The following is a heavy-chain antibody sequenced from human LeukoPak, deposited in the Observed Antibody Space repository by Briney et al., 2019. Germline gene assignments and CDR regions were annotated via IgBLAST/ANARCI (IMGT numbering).Heavy chain of an antibody. J-gene: IGHJ4*02. CDR3: ARRERRDYYYGSGDLNY. CDR1: GYTFTSYD. D-gene: IGHD3-10*01. CDR2: MNPNSGNT. Sequence: ASVKVSCKASGYTFTSYDINWVGQATGQGLEWMGWMNPNSGNTGYAQKFQGRVTMTGNTSISTAYMELSSLRSEDTAVYYCARRERRDYYYGSGDLNYWGQGTLVTVSS. V-gene: IGHV1-8*01.